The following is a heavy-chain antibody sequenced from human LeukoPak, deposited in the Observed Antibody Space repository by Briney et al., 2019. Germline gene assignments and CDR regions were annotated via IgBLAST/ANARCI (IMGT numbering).Heavy chain of an antibody. CDR1: GGSISSSSYY. J-gene: IGHJ4*02. D-gene: IGHD3-3*01. V-gene: IGHV4-39*01. CDR2: IYYSGST. Sequence: KPSETLSLTCTVSGGSISSSSYYWGWIRQPPGKGLEWIGRIYYSGSTYYNPSLKSRVTISVDTSKNQFSLKLSSVTAADTAVYYCASTIFGVVIMSFYFDYWGQGTLVTVSS. CDR3: ASTIFGVVIMSFYFDY.